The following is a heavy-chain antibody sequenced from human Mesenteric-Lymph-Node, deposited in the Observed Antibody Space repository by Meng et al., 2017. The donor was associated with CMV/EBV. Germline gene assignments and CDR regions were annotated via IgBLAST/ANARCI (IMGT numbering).Heavy chain of an antibody. J-gene: IGHJ6*02. Sequence: SLKISCAASGFTFDDYAMHWVRQAPGKGLEWVSGISLNSGRIGYADSVKGRFTISRDNAKNSLYLQMNSLRAEDTAVYYCARERNYPMDVWGQGTTVTVSS. CDR1: GFTFDDYA. D-gene: IGHD1-7*01. CDR3: ARERNYPMDV. CDR2: ISLNSGRI. V-gene: IGHV3-9*01.